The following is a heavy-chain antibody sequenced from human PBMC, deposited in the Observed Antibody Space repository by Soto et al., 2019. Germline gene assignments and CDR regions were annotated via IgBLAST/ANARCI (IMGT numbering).Heavy chain of an antibody. V-gene: IGHV1-18*01. J-gene: IGHJ4*02. CDR2: ISAHNGNT. CDR3: ARGRYGDY. Sequence: QVHLVQSGAEVKKPGASVKVACKGSGYTFTSYGITSVRQAHGQGLECMGWISAHNGNTDYAQKLQGRVNVTRDTSTSTAYLELRSLRSDVTAVYYCARGRYGDYWGQGALVTVSS. CDR1: GYTFTSYG. D-gene: IGHD1-1*01.